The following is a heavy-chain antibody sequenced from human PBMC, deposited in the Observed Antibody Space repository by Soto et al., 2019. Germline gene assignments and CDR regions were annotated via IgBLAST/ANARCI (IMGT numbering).Heavy chain of an antibody. CDR2: IYPEDSDT. V-gene: IGHV5-51*03. J-gene: IGHJ3*02. CDR3: ARRILLWSVRDAFDI. Sequence: EVQLVQSGAEVKKPGESLKISCKGFGYTYPSYWIGWVRQMPGKGLEWMGIIYPEDSDTRYSPSFQGQVTISADKSIITAYLQWSSLKASDTAMYYCARRILLWSVRDAFDIWGQGTMVTVSS. D-gene: IGHD3-10*01. CDR1: GYTYPSYW.